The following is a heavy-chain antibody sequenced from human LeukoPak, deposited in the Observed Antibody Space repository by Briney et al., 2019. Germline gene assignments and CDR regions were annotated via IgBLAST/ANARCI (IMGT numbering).Heavy chain of an antibody. CDR3: TTDSGSFDV. CDR1: GFTFSDSW. J-gene: IGHJ3*01. CDR2: IKSKIDGETT. Sequence: GGSLRLSRAASGFTFSDSWMTWVRQVPGKGLEWVGRIKSKIDGETTEYAAPVEGRFTISRDDSKTTVYLQMSGLRTEDTALYYCTTDSGSFDVWGRGTMVTVSS. V-gene: IGHV3-15*01. D-gene: IGHD3-10*01.